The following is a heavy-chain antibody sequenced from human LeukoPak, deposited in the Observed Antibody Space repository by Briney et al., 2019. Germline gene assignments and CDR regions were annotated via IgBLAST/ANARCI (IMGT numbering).Heavy chain of an antibody. V-gene: IGHV1-69*13. CDR2: IIPIFGTA. J-gene: IGHJ4*02. D-gene: IGHD2-15*01. CDR1: GGTFSSYA. Sequence: ASVKVSCKASGGTFSSYAISWVRQAPGQGLEWMGGIIPIFGTANYAQKFQGRVTITADESTSTAYMELSSLRSEDTAVYYCARASPGHCSGGSCSPPDYWGQGTLVTVSS. CDR3: ARASPGHCSGGSCSPPDY.